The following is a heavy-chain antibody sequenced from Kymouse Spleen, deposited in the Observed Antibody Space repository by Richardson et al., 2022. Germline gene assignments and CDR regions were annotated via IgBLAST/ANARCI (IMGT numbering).Heavy chain of an antibody. CDR1: GGSISSSSYY. CDR2: IYYSGST. Sequence: QLQLQESGPGLVKPSETLSLTCTVSGGSISSSSYYWGWIRQPPGKGLEWIGSIYYSGSTYYNPSLKSRVTISVDTSKNQFSLKLSSVTAADTAVYYCARSIAARIFDYWGQGTLVTVSS. J-gene: IGHJ4*02. CDR3: ARSIAARIFDY. D-gene: IGHD6-6*01. V-gene: IGHV4-39*01.